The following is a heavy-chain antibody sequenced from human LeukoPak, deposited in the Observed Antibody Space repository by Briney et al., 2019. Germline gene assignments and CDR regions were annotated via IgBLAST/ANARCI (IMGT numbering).Heavy chain of an antibody. V-gene: IGHV3-48*03. Sequence: GGSLRLSCAASGFALSGYEMYWVRQAPGKGLEWISYISDTGSAIHYADSVKGRFTISRDNAKNSLYLQMNSLRAEDTAVYYCAKDTSGWSLTWGQGTLVTVSS. CDR2: ISDTGSAI. J-gene: IGHJ5*02. CDR3: AKDTSGWSLT. D-gene: IGHD6-19*01. CDR1: GFALSGYE.